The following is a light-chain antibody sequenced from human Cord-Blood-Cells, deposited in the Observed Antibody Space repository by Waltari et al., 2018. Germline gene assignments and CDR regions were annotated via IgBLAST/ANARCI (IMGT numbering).Light chain of an antibody. CDR1: KLGDKY. V-gene: IGLV3-1*01. J-gene: IGLJ1*01. CDR2: QDS. CDR3: QAWDSSTFYV. Sequence: SYELTQPPSVSVSPGQTASITCSGDKLGDKYACWYQQKPGQSPVLGIYQDSKRPSGTPERFSGANSGNTATLTISGTQAMDEADYYCQAWDSSTFYVFGTGTKVTVL.